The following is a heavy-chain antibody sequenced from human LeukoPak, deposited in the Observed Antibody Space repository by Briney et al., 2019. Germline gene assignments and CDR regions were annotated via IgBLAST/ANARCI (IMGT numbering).Heavy chain of an antibody. Sequence: GGSLRLSCAASGFTFSDYYMGWIRQAPGKGLEWISYITNNGGAMFYADSLKGRLTIFRDNAKKSLYLQMNSLRPDDTALYYCARALADSRGYYLGFDYWGQGTPVTVSS. V-gene: IGHV3-11*04. CDR3: ARALADSRGYYLGFDY. J-gene: IGHJ4*02. CDR1: GFTFSDYY. D-gene: IGHD3-22*01. CDR2: ITNNGGAM.